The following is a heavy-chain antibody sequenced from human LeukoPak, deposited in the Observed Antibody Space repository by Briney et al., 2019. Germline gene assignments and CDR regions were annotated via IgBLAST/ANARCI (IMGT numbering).Heavy chain of an antibody. CDR1: GFTFRSHG. Sequence: PGRSLRLSCAAPGFTFRSHGMHWVRQAPGKGLERVAVIWYDGSNKYYADSVKGRFTISRDNSKNTLYLEMNSLRAEDTAVYYCARDRRGSENYHYFDYWGQGTLVTVSS. D-gene: IGHD3-10*01. J-gene: IGHJ4*02. CDR3: ARDRRGSENYHYFDY. CDR2: IWYDGSNK. V-gene: IGHV3-33*01.